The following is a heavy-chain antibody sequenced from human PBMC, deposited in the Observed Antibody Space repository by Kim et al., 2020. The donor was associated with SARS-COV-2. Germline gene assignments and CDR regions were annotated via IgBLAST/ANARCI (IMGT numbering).Heavy chain of an antibody. CDR2: IYTSGST. CDR3: ARWASEGRYCSSTSCYTVDYFDY. J-gene: IGHJ4*02. D-gene: IGHD2-2*02. V-gene: IGHV4-61*02. CDR1: GGSISSGSYY. Sequence: SETLSLTCTVSGGSISSGSYYWSWIRQPAGKGLEWIGRIYTSGSTNYNPSLKSRVTISVDTSKNQFSLKLSSVTAADTAVYYCARWASEGRYCSSTSCYTVDYFDYCGQGTLVTVSS.